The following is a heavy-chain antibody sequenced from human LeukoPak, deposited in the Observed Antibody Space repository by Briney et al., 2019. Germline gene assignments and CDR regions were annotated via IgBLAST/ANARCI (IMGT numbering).Heavy chain of an antibody. CDR1: GDSVSSNSAA. D-gene: IGHD3-10*01. CDR2: TYYRSKWYN. V-gene: IGHV6-1*01. CDR3: AGAGYYGSGTYAFDI. Sequence: SQTLSLTCAISGDSVSSNSAAWNWIRQSPSRGLEWLGRTYYRSKWYNDYAVSVKGRITINPDTSKSQFSLQLNSVTPGDTAVYFCAGAGYYGSGTYAFDIWGQGTMVTVSS. J-gene: IGHJ3*02.